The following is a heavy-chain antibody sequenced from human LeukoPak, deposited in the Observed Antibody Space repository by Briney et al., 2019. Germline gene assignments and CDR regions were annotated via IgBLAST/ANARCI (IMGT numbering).Heavy chain of an antibody. Sequence: GASVKVSCKASGYSFTGYYIHWVRQAPGQGLDYMGWINPGTGDTNFPQRFQGRVSMTRDTSISTAYIEVSRLTSDDTAVYYCARVVAADRDDYYYYGMDVWGQGTTVTVSS. CDR2: INPGTGDT. CDR1: GYSFTGYY. J-gene: IGHJ6*02. D-gene: IGHD6-13*01. V-gene: IGHV1-2*02. CDR3: ARVVAADRDDYYYYGMDV.